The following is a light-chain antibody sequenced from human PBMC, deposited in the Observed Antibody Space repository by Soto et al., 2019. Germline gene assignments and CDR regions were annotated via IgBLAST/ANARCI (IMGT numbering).Light chain of an antibody. CDR3: LAWGSSTGV. J-gene: IGLJ1*01. CDR1: KLGDKY. V-gene: IGLV3-1*01. Sequence: SSELTQPPSVSVSPGQTASITCSVDKLGDKYACWYQQKPGQSPVLVIYQNNKRPSGIPERFSGSNSGNTATLTISGTQAMDEADYYCLAWGSSTGVFGTGTKLTVL. CDR2: QNN.